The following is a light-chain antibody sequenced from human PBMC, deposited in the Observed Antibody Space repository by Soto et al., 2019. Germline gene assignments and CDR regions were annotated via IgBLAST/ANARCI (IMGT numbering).Light chain of an antibody. Sequence: QSVLTQPRSVSGSPGQSVTISCTGTSSDVGDYNSVSWYQQHPGKAPKLMIYDVSKRPSGVPDRFSGSKSGNTASLTISGLQAEDEADYYCCSDAGNYVFGTGTKLTVL. CDR2: DVS. CDR3: CSDAGNYV. CDR1: SSDVGDYNS. J-gene: IGLJ1*01. V-gene: IGLV2-11*01.